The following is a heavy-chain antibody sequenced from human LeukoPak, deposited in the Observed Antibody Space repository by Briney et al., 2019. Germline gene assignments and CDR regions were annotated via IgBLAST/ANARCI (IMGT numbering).Heavy chain of an antibody. CDR3: ASYPRYSSSPPFDY. D-gene: IGHD6-6*01. CDR1: GYSFTGQD. J-gene: IGHJ4*02. Sequence: GASVKVSCKASGYSFTGQDMHWVRQAPGQGLEWMGWINPNTGGTNYAQKFQGRVTMTRDTTISAAFMELSRLTSGDTAVYYCASYPRYSSSPPFDYWGQGTLVTVSP. CDR2: INPNTGGT. V-gene: IGHV1-2*02.